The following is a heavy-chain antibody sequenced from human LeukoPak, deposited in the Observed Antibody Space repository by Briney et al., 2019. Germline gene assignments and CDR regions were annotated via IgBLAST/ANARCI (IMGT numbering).Heavy chain of an antibody. CDR1: GFTFSSYS. CDR3: ARDHGGYYDNEDAFDI. Sequence: PGGSLRLSCAASGFTFSSYSMNWVRQAPGKGLEWVSSISSSSSYIYYADSVKGRFTISRDNAKNSLYLQMNSLRAEDTAVYYCARDHGGYYDNEDAFDIWGQGTMVTVSS. V-gene: IGHV3-21*01. D-gene: IGHD3-22*01. J-gene: IGHJ3*02. CDR2: ISSSSSYI.